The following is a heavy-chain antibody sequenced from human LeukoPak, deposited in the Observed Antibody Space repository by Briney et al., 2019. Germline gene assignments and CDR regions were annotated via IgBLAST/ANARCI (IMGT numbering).Heavy chain of an antibody. CDR2: ISYDGSKK. CDR3: AKVLVAGSSDAFDI. Sequence: PSETLSLTCAVYGESLNSYYWSWVRQPPGEGLEWVAVISYDGSKKYYAESVKGRFTISRDDSENTLYLQVNSLRVEDTALYYCAKVLVAGSSDAFDIWGQGTMVTASS. CDR1: GESLNSYY. D-gene: IGHD3-10*01. V-gene: IGHV3-30*18. J-gene: IGHJ3*02.